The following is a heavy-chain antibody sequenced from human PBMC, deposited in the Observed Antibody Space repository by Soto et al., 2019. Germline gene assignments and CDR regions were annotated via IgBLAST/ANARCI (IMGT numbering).Heavy chain of an antibody. CDR2: IYYSGST. CDR3: ARGRASSSSLYYFDY. J-gene: IGHJ4*02. CDR1: GGSISSGGYY. V-gene: IGHV4-31*03. Sequence: SETLSLTCTVSGGSISSGGYYWSWSRQHPGKGLEWIGYIYYSGSTYYNPSLKSRVTISVDTSKNQFSLKLSSVTAADTAVYYCARGRASSSSLYYFDYWGQGTLVPVSP. D-gene: IGHD6-6*01.